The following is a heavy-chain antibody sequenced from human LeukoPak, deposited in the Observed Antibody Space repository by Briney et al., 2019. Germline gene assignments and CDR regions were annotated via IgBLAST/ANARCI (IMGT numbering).Heavy chain of an antibody. CDR3: ARDRSSWGYYFDY. CDR2: IYYSGST. V-gene: IGHV4-39*07. Sequence: SETLSLTCTVSGGSISSSSYYWGWIRQPPGKGLAWIGSIYYSGSTYYNPSLKSRVTISVDTSKNQFSLKLSSVTAADTAVYYCARDRSSWGYYFDYWGQGTLVTVSS. J-gene: IGHJ4*02. CDR1: GGSISSSSYY. D-gene: IGHD2-2*01.